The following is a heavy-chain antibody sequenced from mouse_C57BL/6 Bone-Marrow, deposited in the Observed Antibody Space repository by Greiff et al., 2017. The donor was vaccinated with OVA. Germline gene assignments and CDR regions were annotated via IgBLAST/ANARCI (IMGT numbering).Heavy chain of an antibody. CDR1: GFTFSDYY. CDR2: ISHGGGST. J-gene: IGHJ4*01. CDR3: ARPPTLRLYAMDY. V-gene: IGHV5-12*01. D-gene: IGHD3-2*02. Sequence: EVKLVQSGGGLVQPGGSLKLSCAASGFTFSDYYMYWVRQTPEQRLEWVGYISHGGGSTYYPDTVKGRSTISRDNATNTPYLQMSRLTSEDTAMYDGARPPTLRLYAMDYWGQGTSVTVSS.